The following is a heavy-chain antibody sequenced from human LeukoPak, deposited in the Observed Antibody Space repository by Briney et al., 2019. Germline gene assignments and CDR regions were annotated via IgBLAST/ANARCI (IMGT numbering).Heavy chain of an antibody. CDR3: ARDPVPHCSGGSCYLSEYFQH. D-gene: IGHD2-15*01. J-gene: IGHJ1*01. CDR1: GFTFSSYS. CDR2: ISSSSSYI. Sequence: GSLRLSCAASGFTFSSYSMNWVRQAPGKGLEWVSSISSSSSYIYYADSVKGRFTISRDNAKNSLYLQMNSLRAEDTAVYYCARDPVPHCSGGSCYLSEYFQHWGQGTLVTVSS. V-gene: IGHV3-21*01.